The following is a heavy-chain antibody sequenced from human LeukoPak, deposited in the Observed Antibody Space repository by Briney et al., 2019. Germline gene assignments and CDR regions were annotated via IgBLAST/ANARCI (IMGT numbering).Heavy chain of an antibody. CDR2: IYHSGST. CDR1: GGSISSSNW. Sequence: SETLSLTCAVSGGSISSSNWWSWVRQPPGKGLEWIGEIYHSGSTNYNPSLKSRVTISVDKPKNQFSLKLSSVTAADTAVYYCARDDGTWAREYYFDYWGQGTLVTVSS. V-gene: IGHV4-4*02. CDR3: ARDDGTWAREYYFDY. J-gene: IGHJ4*02. D-gene: IGHD3-10*01.